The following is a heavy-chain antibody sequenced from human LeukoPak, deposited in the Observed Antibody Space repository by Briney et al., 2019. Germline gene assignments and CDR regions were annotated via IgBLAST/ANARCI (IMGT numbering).Heavy chain of an antibody. CDR2: IRYDGTNK. CDR1: AFTFSSYG. V-gene: IGHV3-30*02. Sequence: PGPSLRLSCAASAFTFSSYGMHCVRQAPGKGLEWVAFIRYDGTNKYYADSGKGRFTISRDNSKNTLYLQMNSLRAEDTAVYYCAKVGGDYARLRYYYYMDVWGKGTTVTISS. CDR3: AKVGGDYARLRYYYYMDV. J-gene: IGHJ6*03. D-gene: IGHD4-17*01.